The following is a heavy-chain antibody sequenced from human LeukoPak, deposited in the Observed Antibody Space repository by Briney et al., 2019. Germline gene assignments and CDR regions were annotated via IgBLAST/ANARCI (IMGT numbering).Heavy chain of an antibody. V-gene: IGHV1-18*01. Sequence: ASVKVSCKASGYTFTSYGISWVRQAPGQGLEWMGWISPYNGNTNYAQKLQGRVTMTTDTSTSTAYMELRSLRSDDTAVYYCAREVGALTYYYHKPQAFDIWGQGTMVTVSS. J-gene: IGHJ3*02. CDR2: ISPYNGNT. D-gene: IGHD3-22*01. CDR1: GYTFTSYG. CDR3: AREVGALTYYYHKPQAFDI.